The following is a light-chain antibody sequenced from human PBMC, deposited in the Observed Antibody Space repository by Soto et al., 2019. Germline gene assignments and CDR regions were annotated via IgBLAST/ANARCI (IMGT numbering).Light chain of an antibody. J-gene: IGKJ2*01. CDR1: QSVSSSY. CDR3: QQYGSSPPYT. V-gene: IGKV3-20*01. CDR2: GAS. Sequence: EIVLTQSPGTLSFSPGERATLACRASQSVSSSYLAWYQQKPCQAPRPLIYGASSRATGIPDRFSGSGSGTDFTLTISRLEPEDFAVYYCQQYGSSPPYTFGQGTKLEI.